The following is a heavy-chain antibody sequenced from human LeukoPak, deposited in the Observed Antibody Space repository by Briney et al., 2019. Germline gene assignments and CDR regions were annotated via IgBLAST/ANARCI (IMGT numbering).Heavy chain of an antibody. V-gene: IGHV4-39*07. D-gene: IGHD6-13*01. CDR3: ARVRAAAAGTAVDY. Sequence: SETLSLTCTVSGGSISGSSYYWGWIRQPPGKGLEWIGNIYYSGSTYYNPSLKSRVTISVDTSRNQFSLKLSSVTAADTALYYCARVRAAAAGTAVDYWGQGTLVTVSS. CDR1: GGSISGSSYY. CDR2: IYYSGST. J-gene: IGHJ4*02.